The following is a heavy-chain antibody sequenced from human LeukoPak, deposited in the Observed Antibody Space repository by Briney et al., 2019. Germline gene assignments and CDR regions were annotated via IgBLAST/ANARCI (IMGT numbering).Heavy chain of an antibody. CDR2: ISTSTTFI. CDR1: GFTFTDYY. Sequence: PGGSLRLSCAASGFTFTDYYMSWIRQAPGKGLEWVSYISTSTTFINYADSVRGRFTISRDNAKNSLYLQMNSLRAEETAVYYCARSPDVVETWFDLWGQGTLVTVSS. CDR3: ARSPDVVETWFDL. V-gene: IGHV3-11*03. J-gene: IGHJ5*02. D-gene: IGHD2-21*01.